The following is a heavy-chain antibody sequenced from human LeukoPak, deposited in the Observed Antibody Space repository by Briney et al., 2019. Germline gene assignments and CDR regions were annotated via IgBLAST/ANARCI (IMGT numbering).Heavy chain of an antibody. CDR3: VRETGSTVGSTDFDY. V-gene: IGHV3-30*03. Sequence: SGGSLRLSCAASGFTFSSYGMHWVRQAPGKGLEWVAVISYDGSNKYYADSVKGRFTISRDNSKNTLYLQMNSLRAEDTAVYYCVRETGSTVGSTDFDYWGQGTLVTVSS. D-gene: IGHD4-17*01. CDR1: GFTFSSYG. CDR2: ISYDGSNK. J-gene: IGHJ4*02.